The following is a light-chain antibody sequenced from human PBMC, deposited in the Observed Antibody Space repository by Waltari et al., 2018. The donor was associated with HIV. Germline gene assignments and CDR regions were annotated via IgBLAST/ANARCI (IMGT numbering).Light chain of an antibody. CDR3: SSYAGSKTLGV. J-gene: IGLJ3*02. Sequence: QSVLTQPPSASGSPGQSVTISCTGTRSDVGGYNYVCWYQLRPGKAPNLIIYEVYKRPSGVPARFSGSKSGNTASLTVSGLQAEDEADYYCSSYAGSKTLGVFGGGTRLTVL. V-gene: IGLV2-8*01. CDR1: RSDVGGYNY. CDR2: EVY.